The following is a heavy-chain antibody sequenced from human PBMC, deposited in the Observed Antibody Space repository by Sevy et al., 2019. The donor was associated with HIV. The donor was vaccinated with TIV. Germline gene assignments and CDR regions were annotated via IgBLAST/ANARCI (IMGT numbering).Heavy chain of an antibody. J-gene: IGHJ4*02. V-gene: IGHV4-59*11. D-gene: IGHD6-6*01. CDR3: ARDRGSSVDYFDY. CDR2: IYYNGNT. Sequence: SETLSLTCTVSGGSITSLYWGWIRQPPGKGLEWIANIYYNGNTNYNPSLKSRVTISLDTSKNQFSLRLSSVTPEDTAVYYCARDRGSSVDYFDYWGQGTLVTVSS. CDR1: GGSITSLY.